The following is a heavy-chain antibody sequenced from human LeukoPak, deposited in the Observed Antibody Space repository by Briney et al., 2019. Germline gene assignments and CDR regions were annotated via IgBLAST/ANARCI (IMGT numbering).Heavy chain of an antibody. J-gene: IGHJ4*02. CDR1: GFTFSSYA. Sequence: GGSLRLSCAASGFTFSSYAISWVRQAPGKGLEWVSAISGSGGSTYYADSMKGRFTISRDNSKNTLYLQMNSLRAEDTAVYYCAKEAPRNYYYGSGSYYNEVNYFDYWGQGTLVTVSS. CDR3: AKEAPRNYYYGSGSYYNEVNYFDY. D-gene: IGHD3-10*01. CDR2: ISGSGGST. V-gene: IGHV3-23*01.